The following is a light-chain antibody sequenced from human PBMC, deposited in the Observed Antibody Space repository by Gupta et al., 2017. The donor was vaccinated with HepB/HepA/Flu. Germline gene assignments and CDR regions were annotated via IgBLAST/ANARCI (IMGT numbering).Light chain of an antibody. Sequence: EIVLTQSPGTLSLSPGERTTLSCRASQSVSSSYLAWYQQKPGQAPRLLIYGASSRATGIPDRISGSGSGTXFTLTIXRLEPEDFAVYYCQQDSSSPWTFGXGTKVEIK. CDR2: GAS. CDR1: QSVSSSY. J-gene: IGKJ1*01. CDR3: QQDSSSPWT. V-gene: IGKV3-20*01.